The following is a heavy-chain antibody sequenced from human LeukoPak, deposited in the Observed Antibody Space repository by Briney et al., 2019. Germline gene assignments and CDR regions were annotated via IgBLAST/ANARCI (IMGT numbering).Heavy chain of an antibody. CDR2: ISSNGGST. J-gene: IGHJ4*02. CDR1: GFTFSSYA. V-gene: IGHV3-64D*06. D-gene: IGHD6-13*01. CDR3: VKDRWQSLPYYFDY. Sequence: SGGSLRLSCSASGFTFSSYALHWVRHAPGKGLEYVSSISSNGGSTYYADSVKGRFTISRDNSKNTLYLHMSSLKPEDTAVFYCVKDRWQSLPYYFDYWGQGTLVTVSS.